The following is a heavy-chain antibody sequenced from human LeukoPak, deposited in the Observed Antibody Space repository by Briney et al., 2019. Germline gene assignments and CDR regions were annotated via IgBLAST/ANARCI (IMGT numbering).Heavy chain of an antibody. CDR3: AKGVAAAGIFDY. V-gene: IGHV3-23*01. Sequence: GGSLRLSCAASGFTFSSYAMSGVRQAPGKGLEWVSAISGSGGSTYYADSVKGRFTISRDNSKNTLYLQMNSLRAEDTAVYYCAKGVAAAGIFDYWGQGTLVTVSS. D-gene: IGHD6-13*01. CDR2: ISGSGGST. J-gene: IGHJ4*02. CDR1: GFTFSSYA.